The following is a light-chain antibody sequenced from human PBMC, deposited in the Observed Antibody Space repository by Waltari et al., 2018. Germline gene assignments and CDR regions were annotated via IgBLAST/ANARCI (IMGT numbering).Light chain of an antibody. V-gene: IGKV3-20*01. CDR1: QSVSSSY. Sequence: EIVLTQSPGTLSLSPGERATLSCRASQSVSSSYLAWYPQKPGQAPRRLVYGASSRATGIPDRFSGSGSGTDFTLTISRLEPEDFAVYYCQQYGSSPRTFGQGTKVEIK. CDR2: GAS. CDR3: QQYGSSPRT. J-gene: IGKJ1*01.